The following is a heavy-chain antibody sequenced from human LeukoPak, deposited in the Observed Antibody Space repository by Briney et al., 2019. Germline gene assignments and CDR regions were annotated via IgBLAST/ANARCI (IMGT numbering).Heavy chain of an antibody. CDR1: GLTFSSYA. D-gene: IGHD5-18*01. V-gene: IGHV3-23*01. CDR3: AEGYSYADY. CDR2: ISVSGGST. J-gene: IGHJ4*02. Sequence: GGSLRLSCAASGLTFSSYAMNWVRQAPGKGLEWVSSISVSGGSTYYADSVKGRFTISRDNSKNTLYLQMDSLRAGDTAVYYCAEGYSYADYWGQGTLVTVSS.